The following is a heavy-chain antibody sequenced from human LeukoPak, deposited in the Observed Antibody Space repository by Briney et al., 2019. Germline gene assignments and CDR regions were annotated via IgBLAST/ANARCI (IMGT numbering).Heavy chain of an antibody. CDR3: ARDQRGWYDSSGYYDY. J-gene: IGHJ4*02. CDR2: TYYRSKWYN. CDR1: GDGVSSNSAA. V-gene: IGHV6-1*01. Sequence: SQTLSLTCAISGDGVSSNSAAWNWIRQSPSRGLEWLGRTYYRSKWYNDYAVSVKSPITINPDTSKNQFSLQLNSVTPEDTAVYYCARDQRGWYDSSGYYDYWGQGTLVTVSS. D-gene: IGHD3-22*01.